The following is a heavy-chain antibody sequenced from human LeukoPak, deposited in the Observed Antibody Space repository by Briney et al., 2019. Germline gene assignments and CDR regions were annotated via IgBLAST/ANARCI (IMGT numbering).Heavy chain of an antibody. Sequence: PGRSLRLSCAAPGFIFSSYSMHWVRQAPGKGLEWVAELLYDGSHEFYADVVKGRFTISRDNSKNTLYLQINSLRAEDTAVYYCARPSRDGYNWASDSGGQGTLVTVSP. J-gene: IGHJ4*02. CDR1: GFIFSSYS. V-gene: IGHV3-30*04. D-gene: IGHD5-24*01. CDR3: ARPSRDGYNWASDS. CDR2: LLYDGSHE.